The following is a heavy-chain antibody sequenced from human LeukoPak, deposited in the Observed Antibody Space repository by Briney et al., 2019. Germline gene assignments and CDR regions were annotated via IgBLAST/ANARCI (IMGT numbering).Heavy chain of an antibody. Sequence: GGSLRLSCAASGFTFSSYAMSWVRQAPGKGLEWVSAISGSGGSTYYADSVKGRFTISRDNSKNTLYLQMNSLRAEDTAVYYCAKDPTYHDFWSGLGGDDYWGQGTLVTVSS. D-gene: IGHD3-3*01. J-gene: IGHJ4*02. CDR1: GFTFSSYA. CDR2: ISGSGGST. CDR3: AKDPTYHDFWSGLGGDDY. V-gene: IGHV3-23*01.